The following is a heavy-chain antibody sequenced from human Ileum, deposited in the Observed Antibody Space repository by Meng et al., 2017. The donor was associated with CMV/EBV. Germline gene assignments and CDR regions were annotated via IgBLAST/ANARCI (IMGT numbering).Heavy chain of an antibody. Sequence: ASVKVSCKASGYTFTTYDINWVRQAPGQGLEWMGWMNPDSGNTGYAQKFRGRVTMTRNTSISTANMELSSLTSDDTAVYFCARGKRNTSFGVVNYYGLGLWGQGTLVTVSS. CDR1: GYTFTTYD. J-gene: IGHJ6*02. CDR2: MNPDSGNT. CDR3: ARGKRNTSFGVVNYYGLGL. V-gene: IGHV1-8*01. D-gene: IGHD3-3*01.